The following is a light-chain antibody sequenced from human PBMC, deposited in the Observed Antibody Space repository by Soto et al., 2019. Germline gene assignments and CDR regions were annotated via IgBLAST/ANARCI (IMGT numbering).Light chain of an antibody. CDR2: GAS. J-gene: IGKJ1*01. V-gene: IGKV3-15*01. Sequence: EIVMTQSPATLSVSPGERATLSCRASQSVSSNLAWYQQKPGQAPRLLIYGASTRATGIPARFSGSGSGTEFTLTISSLHSEDFAVYYCQQYNNGPPWTFGQGTKVEFK. CDR1: QSVSSN. CDR3: QQYNNGPPWT.